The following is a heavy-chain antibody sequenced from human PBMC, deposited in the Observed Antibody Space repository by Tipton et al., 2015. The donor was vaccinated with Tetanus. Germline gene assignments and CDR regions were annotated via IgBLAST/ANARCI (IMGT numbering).Heavy chain of an antibody. D-gene: IGHD5-18*01. CDR3: ARMGFTYGQVVY. J-gene: IGHJ4*02. V-gene: IGHV4-30-4*07. CDR2: VSYSGRT. Sequence: GLVKPSETLSLTCAVSGGSIRSGDYSWNWIRQPPGKGLEWLAYVSYSGRTYYNPPLKSRVTISADMSKNQFSLKLTSVTAADTATYYCARMGFTYGQVVYWGQGTLVTVAS. CDR1: GGSIRSGDYS.